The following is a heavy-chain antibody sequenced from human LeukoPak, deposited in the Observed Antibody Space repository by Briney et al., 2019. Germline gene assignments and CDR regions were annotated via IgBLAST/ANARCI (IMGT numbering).Heavy chain of an antibody. CDR2: INPSGGST. D-gene: IGHD5-24*01. CDR1: GYTFTGYY. J-gene: IGHJ3*02. CDR3: AREEMATRFDI. V-gene: IGHV1-46*01. Sequence: GASVKVSCKASGYTFTGYYMHWVRQAPGQGLEWMGIINPSGGSTSYAQKFQGRVTMTRGMSTSTVYMELSSLRSEDTAVYYCAREEMATRFDIWGQGTMVTVSS.